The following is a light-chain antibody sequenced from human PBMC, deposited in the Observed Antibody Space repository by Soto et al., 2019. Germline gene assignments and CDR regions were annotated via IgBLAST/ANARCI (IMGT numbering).Light chain of an antibody. CDR1: QDVASTY. CDR3: QQYNNWPPLT. CDR2: GAS. V-gene: IGKV3-20*01. Sequence: IVLTQSPDTLSLSPGERATLSCRASQDVASTYLAWYQQKPGQAPRLLIYGASGRAAGVAERFSGSGSGTQFTLTISRLEPEDFAVYYCQQYNNWPPLTFGGGTKVEIK. J-gene: IGKJ4*01.